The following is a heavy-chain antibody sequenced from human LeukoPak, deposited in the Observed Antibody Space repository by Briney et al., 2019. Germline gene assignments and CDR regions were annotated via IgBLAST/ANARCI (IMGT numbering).Heavy chain of an antibody. Sequence: ASVNVSCKVSGYTFTSNFMHWVRQAPGQGLEWMGIISPSDGTTSYAQSFQGRVTMTRDMSTSTVFMELSTLRSEDTAIYYCARDQRGSSSWESYFDYWGQGTLVTVSS. CDR2: ISPSDGTT. CDR3: ARDQRGSSSWESYFDY. D-gene: IGHD6-13*01. V-gene: IGHV1-46*01. J-gene: IGHJ4*02. CDR1: GYTFTSNF.